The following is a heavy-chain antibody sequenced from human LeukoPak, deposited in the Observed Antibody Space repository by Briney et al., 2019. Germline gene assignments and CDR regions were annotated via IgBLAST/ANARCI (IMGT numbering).Heavy chain of an antibody. Sequence: KTSQTLSLTCTVSGGSISSGSYYWSWIRQPAGKGLEFIGRIHTSGGTNYIPSLKSRVTISTDTSKNQFSLRLTSVTAADTAVYYCARDGIRGVIGYFDYWGQGTLVTVSS. J-gene: IGHJ4*02. V-gene: IGHV4-61*02. D-gene: IGHD3-10*01. CDR2: IHTSGGT. CDR3: ARDGIRGVIGYFDY. CDR1: GGSISSGSYY.